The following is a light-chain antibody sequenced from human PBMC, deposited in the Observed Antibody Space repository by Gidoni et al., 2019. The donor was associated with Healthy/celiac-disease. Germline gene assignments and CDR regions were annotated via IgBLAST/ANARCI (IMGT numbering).Light chain of an antibody. CDR2: GPS. CDR3: QQYSSLTWT. V-gene: IGKV3-20*01. Sequence: EIVFTQSPGTLSLSPGERATLSCRASQNLNSNSLAWYQQKPGPAPRLLIYGPSSRATGISDRFSGSGSGTDFTLTISRLEPGDSAVYYCQQYSSLTWTFTQGTKVEVK. J-gene: IGKJ1*01. CDR1: QNLNSNS.